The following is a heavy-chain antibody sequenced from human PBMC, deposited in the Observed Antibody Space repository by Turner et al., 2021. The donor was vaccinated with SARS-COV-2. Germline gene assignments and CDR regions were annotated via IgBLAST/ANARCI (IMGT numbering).Heavy chain of an antibody. CDR1: VGSISSGGYY. Sequence: QVQLQESGPGLVKPSQTLSLTCTVSVGSISSGGYYWSWLRQHPGKGLEWIGYIKNSGNTYYTPSLKSRVTISVDSSKNQFSLKLSSVTAADTAVYFCARSSTSSNRFDYWGQGTLVTVSS. CDR2: IKNSGNT. V-gene: IGHV4-31*03. J-gene: IGHJ4*02. CDR3: ARSSTSSNRFDY. D-gene: IGHD6-13*01.